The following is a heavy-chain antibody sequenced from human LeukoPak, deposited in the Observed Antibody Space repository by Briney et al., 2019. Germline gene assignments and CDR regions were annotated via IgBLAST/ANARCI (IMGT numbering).Heavy chain of an antibody. CDR1: GESFSGYF. CDR2: INHSGSTS. CDR3: ARKSGYARDY. J-gene: IGHJ4*02. V-gene: IGHV4-34*01. Sequence: SETLSLTCAVYGESFSGYFWNWIRQPPGKGLEWIGEINHSGSTSNHNPSLKSRVTMSVDTSKNQFSLKLSSVTAADTAVYYCARKSGYARDYWGQGNLDTVSS. D-gene: IGHD5-12*01.